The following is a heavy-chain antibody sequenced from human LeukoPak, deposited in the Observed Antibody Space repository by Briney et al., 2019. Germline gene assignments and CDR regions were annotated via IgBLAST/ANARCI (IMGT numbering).Heavy chain of an antibody. CDR3: ANLAATDAFDI. V-gene: IGHV3-33*06. D-gene: IGHD2-15*01. CDR2: IWYDGSNK. J-gene: IGHJ3*02. Sequence: GGSLRLXCAASGFIFSSYGMHWVRQAPGKGLGWVAVIWYDGSNKYYADSVKGRFTISRDNSKNTLYLQMNSLRAEDTAVYYCANLAATDAFDIWGQGTMVTVSS. CDR1: GFIFSSYG.